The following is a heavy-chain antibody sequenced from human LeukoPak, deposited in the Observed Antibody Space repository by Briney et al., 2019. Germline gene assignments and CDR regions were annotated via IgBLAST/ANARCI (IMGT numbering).Heavy chain of an antibody. Sequence: GGSLRLSCAASGFTFSNYAMTWVRQAPGKGLEWVSGISGSGGRTYYADSVKGRCTISRDNSKNPLYLQMNSLRAEDTAVYYCAKDRGGNYLFYLDYWGQGTLVTVSS. CDR1: GFTFSNYA. D-gene: IGHD1-26*01. J-gene: IGHJ4*02. CDR2: ISGSGGRT. CDR3: AKDRGGNYLFYLDY. V-gene: IGHV3-23*01.